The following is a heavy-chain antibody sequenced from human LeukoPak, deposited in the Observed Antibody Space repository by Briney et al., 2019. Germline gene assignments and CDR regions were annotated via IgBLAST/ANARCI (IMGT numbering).Heavy chain of an antibody. CDR3: ARGRNYDFWSGLFDP. J-gene: IGHJ5*02. V-gene: IGHV3-48*04. Sequence: GGSLRLSCAASGFTFSTNAMSWVRQAPGKGLEWVSYISSSGSTIYYADSVKGRFTISRDNAQNSLYLQMNSLKSENAGPYYGARGRNYDFWSGLFDPWGQGTLVTVCS. CDR1: GFTFSTNA. D-gene: IGHD3-3*01. CDR2: ISSSGSTI.